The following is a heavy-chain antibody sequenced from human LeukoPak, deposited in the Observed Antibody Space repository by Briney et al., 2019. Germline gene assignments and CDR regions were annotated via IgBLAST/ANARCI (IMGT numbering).Heavy chain of an antibody. Sequence: GGSLRLSCAGSGFTFSNAWMNWVRQAPGKGLEWVSYISSSGSTIYYADSVKGRFTISRDNAKNSLYLQMNSLRDEDTAVYYCARESYWGSSAKGFDYWGQGTLVTVSS. CDR1: GFTFSNAW. CDR2: ISSSGSTI. D-gene: IGHD7-27*01. J-gene: IGHJ4*02. V-gene: IGHV3-48*02. CDR3: ARESYWGSSAKGFDY.